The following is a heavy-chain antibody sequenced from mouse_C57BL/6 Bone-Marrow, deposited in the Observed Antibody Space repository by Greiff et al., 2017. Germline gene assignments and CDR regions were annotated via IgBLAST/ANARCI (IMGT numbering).Heavy chain of an antibody. Sequence: QVQLQQSGAELARPGASVKLSCKASGYTFTSYGISWVKQRPGQGLEWIGELYPRSGNTYYNEKFKGKATLTADKSSSTAYMELRSLTSEDSAVYYCARGGIYDGYHSLWGTGTTVTVSS. V-gene: IGHV1-81*01. D-gene: IGHD2-3*01. CDR2: LYPRSGNT. CDR1: GYTFTSYG. CDR3: ARGGIYDGYHSL. J-gene: IGHJ1*03.